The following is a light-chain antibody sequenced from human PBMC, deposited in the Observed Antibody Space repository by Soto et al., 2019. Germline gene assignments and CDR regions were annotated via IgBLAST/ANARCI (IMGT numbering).Light chain of an antibody. J-gene: IGKJ1*01. CDR1: QSISSW. CDR3: QQYNSYSRA. CDR2: DAS. Sequence: DIQMTQSRSTLSASVGDRVTITCRASQSISSWLAWYQQKPGKAPKLLIYDASSLERGVPSRFSGSGSGTEFTLTISSLQPDDFATYYCQQYNSYSRAFGQGTKVDIK. V-gene: IGKV1-5*01.